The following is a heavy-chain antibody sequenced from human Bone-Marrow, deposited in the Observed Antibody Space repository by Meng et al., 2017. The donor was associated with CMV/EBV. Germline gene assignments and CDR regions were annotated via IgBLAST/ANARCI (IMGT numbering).Heavy chain of an antibody. V-gene: IGHV1-69*05. Sequence: SPVKVSCKASGYTSTSYDFNWVRQAPGQPREGMGGIIPIRGTANYTQNFKGRVTITTDESTSTASMELSSLRSEDTAVYYCARDKAVDGTGVGVESRNWFDPWGQGTLVTVSS. CDR2: IIPIRGTA. J-gene: IGHJ5*02. CDR3: ARDKAVDGTGVGVESRNWFDP. D-gene: IGHD6-19*01. CDR1: GYTSTSYD.